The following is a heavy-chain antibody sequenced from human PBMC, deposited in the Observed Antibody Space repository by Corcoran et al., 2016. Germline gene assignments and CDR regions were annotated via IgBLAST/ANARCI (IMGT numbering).Heavy chain of an antibody. CDR3: TTGMGGGGGNY. D-gene: IGHD3-16*01. V-gene: IGHV3-15*07. CDR1: GFTFSNAW. CDR2: IKSKTDGGTT. J-gene: IGHJ4*02. Sequence: EVQLVESGGGLVKPGGSLRLSCAASGFTFSNAWMNWVRQAPGKGLEWVGRIKSKTDGGTTDYAAPVKGRLTNSRDDSKNTLYLQMNSLKSGNRAVYYWTTGMGGGGGNYWGQGTLVTVSS.